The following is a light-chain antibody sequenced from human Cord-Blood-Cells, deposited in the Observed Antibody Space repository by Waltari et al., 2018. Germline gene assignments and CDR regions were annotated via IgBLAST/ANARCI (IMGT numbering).Light chain of an antibody. CDR3: CSYAGSLRV. Sequence: QSALTQPRSVSGSPGQSVTIPCTGTSSDVGGYNYVPWYQQHPGKAPKLMIYDVSKRPSGVPDRFSGSKSGNTASLTISGLQAEDEADYYCCSYAGSLRVFGGGTKLTVL. CDR2: DVS. V-gene: IGLV2-11*01. CDR1: SSDVGGYNY. J-gene: IGLJ3*02.